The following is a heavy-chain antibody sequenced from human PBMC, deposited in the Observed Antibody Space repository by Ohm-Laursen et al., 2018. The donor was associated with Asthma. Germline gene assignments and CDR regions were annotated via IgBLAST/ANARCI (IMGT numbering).Heavy chain of an antibody. Sequence: GTLSLTCAVNGGSFNGYYWSWIRQPPGKGLEWIGEINHSGSTNYNPSLKSRVTISVDTSKNQFSLKLSSVTAADTAVYYCARARGYYGSGSYRLGWFDPWGQGTLVTVSS. V-gene: IGHV4-34*01. J-gene: IGHJ5*02. D-gene: IGHD3-10*01. CDR3: ARARGYYGSGSYRLGWFDP. CDR1: GGSFNGYY. CDR2: INHSGST.